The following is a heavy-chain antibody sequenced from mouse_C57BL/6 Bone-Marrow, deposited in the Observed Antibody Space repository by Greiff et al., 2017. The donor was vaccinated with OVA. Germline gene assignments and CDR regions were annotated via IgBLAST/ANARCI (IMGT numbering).Heavy chain of an antibody. Sequence: QVQLKESGAELVRPGTSVKMSCKASGYTFTNYWIGWAKQRPGHGLEWIGDIYPGGGYTNYNEKFKGKATLTADKSSSTAYMQFSSLTSEDSAIYYCASSHYYGRGMDYWGQGTSVTVSS. J-gene: IGHJ4*01. V-gene: IGHV1-63*01. CDR3: ASSHYYGRGMDY. CDR1: GYTFTNYW. CDR2: IYPGGGYT. D-gene: IGHD1-1*01.